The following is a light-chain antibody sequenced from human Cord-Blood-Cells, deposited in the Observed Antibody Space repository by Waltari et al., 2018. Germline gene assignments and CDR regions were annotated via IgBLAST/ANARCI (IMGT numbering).Light chain of an antibody. Sequence: DIKMTQSPSTLFAFLGDRVTITCRASQSISSWLAWYQQKPGKAPKLLIYKASSLESGVPSRFSGSGSGTEFTLTISSLQPDDFATYYCQQYNSYSTFGQGTKVEIK. V-gene: IGKV1-5*03. CDR1: QSISSW. CDR2: KAS. CDR3: QQYNSYST. J-gene: IGKJ1*01.